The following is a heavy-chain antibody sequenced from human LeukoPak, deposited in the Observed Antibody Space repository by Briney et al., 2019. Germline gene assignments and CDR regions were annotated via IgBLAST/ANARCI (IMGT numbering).Heavy chain of an antibody. D-gene: IGHD1-1*01. Sequence: PSETLSFTCTVSGGSISSSSYYWGWIRQPPGKGLEWIGSIYYSGSTYYNPSLKSRVTISVDTSKNQFSLKLSSVTAADTAVYYCARHVTTGTNNFDYWGQGTLVTLSS. J-gene: IGHJ4*02. V-gene: IGHV4-39*01. CDR1: GGSISSSSYY. CDR3: ARHVTTGTNNFDY. CDR2: IYYSGST.